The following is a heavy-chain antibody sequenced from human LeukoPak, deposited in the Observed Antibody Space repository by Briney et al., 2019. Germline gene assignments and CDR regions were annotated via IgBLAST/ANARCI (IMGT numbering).Heavy chain of an antibody. CDR2: ISAYNGNT. V-gene: IGHV1-18*01. D-gene: IGHD5-12*01. J-gene: IGHJ4*02. Sequence: EASVKVSCKASGYTFTSYGISWVRQAPGQGLEWMGWISAYNGNTNYAQKLQGRVTMTTDTSTSTAYMGLRSLRSDDTAVYYCAREGVGGYIEATITGFDYWGQGTLVTVSS. CDR1: GYTFTSYG. CDR3: AREGVGGYIEATITGFDY.